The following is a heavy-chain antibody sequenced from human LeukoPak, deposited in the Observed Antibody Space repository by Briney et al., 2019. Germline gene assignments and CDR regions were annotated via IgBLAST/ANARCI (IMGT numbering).Heavy chain of an antibody. Sequence: SGKVSCKASGYTFTGYYMHWVRQAPGQGLEWMGWINPNSGGTNYAQKFQGRVTMTRDTSISTAYMELSRLRSDDTAVYYCARGQYTSSWYAFDIWGQGTMVTVSS. CDR2: INPNSGGT. J-gene: IGHJ3*02. D-gene: IGHD2-2*01. V-gene: IGHV1-2*02. CDR1: GYTFTGYY. CDR3: ARGQYTSSWYAFDI.